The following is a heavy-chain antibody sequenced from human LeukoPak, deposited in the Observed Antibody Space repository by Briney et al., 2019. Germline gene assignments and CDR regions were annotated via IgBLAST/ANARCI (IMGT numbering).Heavy chain of an antibody. Sequence: PSETLSLTCAVYGGSFSGYYWSWIRQPPGKGLEWIGEINHSGSTNYNPSLKSRVTISVDTSKNQFSLKLSSVTAADTAVYYCARGLYCGGDCFYYFDYWGQGTLVTVSS. CDR1: GGSFSGYY. CDR3: ARGLYCGGDCFYYFDY. V-gene: IGHV4-34*01. D-gene: IGHD2-21*02. CDR2: INHSGST. J-gene: IGHJ4*02.